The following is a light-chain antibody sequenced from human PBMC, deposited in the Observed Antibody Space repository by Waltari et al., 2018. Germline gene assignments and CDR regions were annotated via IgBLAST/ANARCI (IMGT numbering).Light chain of an antibody. CDR1: SSDVGGYNY. J-gene: IGLJ1*01. CDR2: DVS. Sequence: QSALTQPRSVSGSPGQSVTISCTGTSSDVGGYNYVSWYQQHPGEAPKLMIYDVSKRPSGGPDRCSVSKSGSPASLTISGLQAEDEADYYCCSDAGSYTYVFGTGTKVTVL. V-gene: IGLV2-11*01. CDR3: CSDAGSYTYV.